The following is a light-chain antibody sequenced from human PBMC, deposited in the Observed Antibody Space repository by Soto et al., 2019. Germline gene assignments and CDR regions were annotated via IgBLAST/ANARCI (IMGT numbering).Light chain of an antibody. Sequence: DVVMTQSPLSLPVTLGQPASISCRAIHSLVYSDGNTYLTWFQQRPGQSPRRLINRVSNRDSGVPDRFSGSGSGTDFTLKFSGVEAEDVGVYDCMQGTHWPPTFGQGTKVDIK. J-gene: IGKJ1*01. CDR2: RVS. CDR3: MQGTHWPPT. V-gene: IGKV2-30*01. CDR1: HSLVYSDGNTY.